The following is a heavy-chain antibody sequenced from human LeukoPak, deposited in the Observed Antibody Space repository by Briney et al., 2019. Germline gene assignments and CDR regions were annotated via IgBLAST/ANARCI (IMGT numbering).Heavy chain of an antibody. CDR2: IYSGGST. Sequence: PGGSLRLSCAASGFTVSSNYMSWVRQAPGKGLEWVSVIYSGGSTYYADSVKGRFTISRDDSNDTVFLQMSSLRPEDTAVYYCGGSGSYYTPSYYWGQGTLVTVSS. D-gene: IGHD3-10*01. CDR1: GFTVSSNY. V-gene: IGHV3-53*01. CDR3: GGSGSYYTPSYY. J-gene: IGHJ4*02.